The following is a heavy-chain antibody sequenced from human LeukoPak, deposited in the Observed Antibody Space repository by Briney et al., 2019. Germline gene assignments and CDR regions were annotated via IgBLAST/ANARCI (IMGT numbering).Heavy chain of an antibody. V-gene: IGHV3-7*03. CDR2: IKTDGSEK. D-gene: IGHD1-26*01. Sequence: GGSLRLSCAASGFTFRTYWMSWVRQAPGKGLEWVANIKTDGSEKYYVDSVKGRFTISRDNAKNSLYLQMNSLRAEDTAVYYCVRHRVGAPSGFDPWGQGTLVTVSS. J-gene: IGHJ5*02. CDR1: GFTFRTYW. CDR3: VRHRVGAPSGFDP.